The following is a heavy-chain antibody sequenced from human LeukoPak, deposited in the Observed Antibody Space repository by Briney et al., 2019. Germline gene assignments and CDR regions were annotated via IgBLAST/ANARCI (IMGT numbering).Heavy chain of an antibody. Sequence: SETLSLTCAVYGGSFSGYYWSWIRQPPGKGLEWIGEINHSGSTNYNPSLKGRVTISVDTSKNQFSLKLSSVTAAGTAVYYCARGLLRGIARRYYFDYWGQGTLVTVSS. CDR1: GGSFSGYY. V-gene: IGHV4-34*01. CDR2: INHSGST. J-gene: IGHJ4*02. CDR3: ARGLLRGIARRYYFDY. D-gene: IGHD6-13*01.